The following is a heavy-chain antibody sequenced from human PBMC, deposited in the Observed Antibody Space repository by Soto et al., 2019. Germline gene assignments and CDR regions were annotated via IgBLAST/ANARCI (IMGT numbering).Heavy chain of an antibody. D-gene: IGHD2-8*01. J-gene: IGHJ4*02. CDR1: GGSISCFY. V-gene: IGHV4-59*01. Sequence: PSETLSLTCNVSGGSISCFYWSWIRQPPGKGLEWIGYISYSGNTNYSPSLKSRVTISVDTSKKQLSLKLTSVTTADTAVYFCARAPMVVTRSYFDNWGQGTPVTVSS. CDR2: ISYSGNT. CDR3: ARAPMVVTRSYFDN.